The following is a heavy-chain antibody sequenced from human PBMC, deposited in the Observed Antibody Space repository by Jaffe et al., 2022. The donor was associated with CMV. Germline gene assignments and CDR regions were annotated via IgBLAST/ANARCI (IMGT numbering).Heavy chain of an antibody. Sequence: QVTLRESGPALVKPTQTLTLTCTFSGFSLSTRRMYVSWIRQPPGKALEWLARIDWDDDKYYSTSLRTRLTISKDTSKNQVVLTMTNMDPVDTATYYCARIALVPGRPYYFDYWGQGTLVTVSS. V-gene: IGHV2-70*15. CDR2: IDWDDDK. CDR3: ARIALVPGRPYYFDY. D-gene: IGHD6-13*01. CDR1: GFSLSTRRMY. J-gene: IGHJ4*02.